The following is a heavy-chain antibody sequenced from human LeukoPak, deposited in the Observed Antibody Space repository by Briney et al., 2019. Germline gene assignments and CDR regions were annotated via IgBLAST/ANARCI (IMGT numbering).Heavy chain of an antibody. J-gene: IGHJ3*02. CDR1: GFTFGDYG. D-gene: IGHD3-22*01. Sequence: GGSLRLSCTASGFTFGDYGLSWFRQAPGKGLEWVANIKQDGSEKYYVDSVKGRFTISRDNAKNSLYLQMNSLRAEDTAVYYCASEDSSGYYLIWGQGTMVTVSS. V-gene: IGHV3-7*01. CDR2: IKQDGSEK. CDR3: ASEDSSGYYLI.